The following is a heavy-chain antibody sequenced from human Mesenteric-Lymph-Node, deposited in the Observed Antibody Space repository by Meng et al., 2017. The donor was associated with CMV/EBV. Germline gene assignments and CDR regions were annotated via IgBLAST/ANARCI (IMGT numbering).Heavy chain of an antibody. D-gene: IGHD2-2*02. CDR1: YY. Sequence: YYWSWIRPHPGKGLEWIGYIYYSGSTYYNPSLKSRVTISVDTSKTQFSLKLGSVTAADTAVYYCARDTLGYCSSTSCYTRRTDAFDIWGQGTMVTVSS. J-gene: IGHJ3*02. CDR2: IYYSGST. CDR3: ARDTLGYCSSTSCYTRRTDAFDI. V-gene: IGHV4-31*02.